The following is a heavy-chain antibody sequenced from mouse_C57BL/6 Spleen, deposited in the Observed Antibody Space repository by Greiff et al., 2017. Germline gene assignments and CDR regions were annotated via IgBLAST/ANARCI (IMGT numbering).Heavy chain of an antibody. CDR3: ARRGVPYDYDVVWFAY. J-gene: IGHJ3*01. D-gene: IGHD2-4*01. Sequence: QVQLQQPGAELVKPGASVKLSCKASGYTFTSYWMQWVKQRPGQGLEWIGEIDPSDSYTNYNQKFKGKATLTVDTSSSTAYMQLSSLTSEDSAVYYCARRGVPYDYDVVWFAYWGQGTLVTVSA. V-gene: IGHV1-50*01. CDR1: GYTFTSYW. CDR2: IDPSDSYT.